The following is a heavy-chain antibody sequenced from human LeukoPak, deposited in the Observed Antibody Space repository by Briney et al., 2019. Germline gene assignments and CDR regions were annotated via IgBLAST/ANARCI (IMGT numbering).Heavy chain of an antibody. V-gene: IGHV4-59*13. CDR3: ARGSPPNYSSSWQRTYYYYMDV. J-gene: IGHJ6*03. D-gene: IGHD6-13*01. CDR2: IYFSGSA. CDR1: GGSLNSYY. Sequence: SETLSLTCTVSGGSLNSYYWSWIRQTPGKALEWIGYIYFSGSANYNPSLKSRVTMSVDTSKNQFSLKLSSVTAADTAVYYCARGSPPNYSSSWQRTYYYYMDVWGKGTTVTISS.